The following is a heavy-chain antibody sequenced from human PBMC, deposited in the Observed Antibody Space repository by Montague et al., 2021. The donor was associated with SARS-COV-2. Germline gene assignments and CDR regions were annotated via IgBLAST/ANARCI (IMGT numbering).Heavy chain of an antibody. CDR2: TYYSGST. J-gene: IGHJ6*02. D-gene: IGHD2-2*01. CDR1: GGSISSGGYY. Sequence: TLSLTCTVSGGSISSGGYYWSWIRQHPGKGLEWIGYTYYSGSTYYNPSLKSRVTISVDTSKNQFSLKLSSVTAADTAVYYCATESLGYCSSTSCYGPHCGMDVWGQGTTVTVSS. CDR3: ATESLGYCSSTSCYGPHCGMDV. V-gene: IGHV4-31*03.